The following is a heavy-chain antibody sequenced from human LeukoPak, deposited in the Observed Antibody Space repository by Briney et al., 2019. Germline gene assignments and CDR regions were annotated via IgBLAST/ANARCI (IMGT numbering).Heavy chain of an antibody. CDR3: ARTALFGGRLTTPGLDY. V-gene: IGHV3-30*04. D-gene: IGHD3-16*01. CDR1: GFTLSSHA. CDR2: ISYDGNIK. Sequence: GGSLRLSCAASGFTLSSHAIHWVRQAPGKGLEWVALISYDGNIKYYADSVKGRFTISRDNAKNSLFLQMNSLRAEDTAVYYCARTALFGGRLTTPGLDYWGQGTLVTVSS. J-gene: IGHJ4*02.